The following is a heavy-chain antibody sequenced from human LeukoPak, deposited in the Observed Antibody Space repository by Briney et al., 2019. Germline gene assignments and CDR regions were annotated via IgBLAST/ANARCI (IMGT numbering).Heavy chain of an antibody. Sequence: GGSLRLSCVPSGFTFSSYWMHWVRQGPGKGLVWVSRIKNDGSSTSYADSVKGRFTISRDNAKNTLYLQMNSLRAEDTAVYYCTKSDWFDPWGQGTLVTVSS. V-gene: IGHV3-74*01. J-gene: IGHJ5*02. CDR3: TKSDWFDP. CDR2: IKNDGSST. CDR1: GFTFSSYW.